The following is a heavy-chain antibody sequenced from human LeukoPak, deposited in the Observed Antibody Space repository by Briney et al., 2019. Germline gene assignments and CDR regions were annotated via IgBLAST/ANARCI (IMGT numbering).Heavy chain of an antibody. CDR2: ISGSGGST. V-gene: IGHV3-23*01. CDR1: GFTFSSYG. J-gene: IGHJ5*02. D-gene: IGHD6-13*01. Sequence: GALRLSCAASGFTFSSYGMSWVRQAPGKGLEWVSAISGSGGSTYYADSVKGRFTISRDNSKNTLYLQMNSLRTEDTAVYYCARGDKQLVFNRNKGGFDPWGQGTLVTVSS. CDR3: ARGDKQLVFNRNKGGFDP.